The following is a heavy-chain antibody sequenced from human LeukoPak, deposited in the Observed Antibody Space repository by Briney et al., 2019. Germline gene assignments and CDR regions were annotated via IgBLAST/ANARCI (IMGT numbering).Heavy chain of an antibody. CDR1: GGSISSYY. CDR2: IYTSGST. CDR3: ARAYYYDSSGYYVTEWDAFDI. V-gene: IGHV4-4*07. J-gene: IGHJ3*02. D-gene: IGHD3-22*01. Sequence: SETLSLACTVSGGSISSYYWSWIWQPAGKGLEWIGRIYTSGSTNYNPSLKSRVTMSVDTSKNQFSLKLSSVTAADTAVYYCARAYYYDSSGYYVTEWDAFDIWGQGTMVTVSS.